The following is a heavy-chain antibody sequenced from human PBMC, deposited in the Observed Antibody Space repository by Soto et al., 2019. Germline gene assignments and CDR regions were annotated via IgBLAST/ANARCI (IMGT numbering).Heavy chain of an antibody. J-gene: IGHJ4*02. D-gene: IGHD3-16*02. CDR1: GYTLTELS. CDR3: TRSAVRPSGGLIGPFDY. V-gene: IGHV1-24*01. Sequence: ASVKVSCKVSGYTLTELSMHWVRQAPGKGLEWMGGFDPEDGETIYAQKFQGRVSITRDTSASTAYMELSSLRSDDTAVYYCTRSAVRPSGGLIGPFDYWGQGTVVTVSS. CDR2: FDPEDGET.